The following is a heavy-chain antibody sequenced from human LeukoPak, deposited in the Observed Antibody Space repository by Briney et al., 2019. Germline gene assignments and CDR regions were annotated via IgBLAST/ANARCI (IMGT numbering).Heavy chain of an antibody. Sequence: ASVKVSCKASGGTFSSYAISLVRQAPGQGLEWMGGIIPIFGTANYAQKFQGRVTITADESTSTAYMELSSLRSEDTAVYYCARGTNGLRLLQADYWGQGTLVTVSS. V-gene: IGHV1-69*13. J-gene: IGHJ4*02. D-gene: IGHD2-8*01. CDR2: IIPIFGTA. CDR1: GGTFSSYA. CDR3: ARGTNGLRLLQADY.